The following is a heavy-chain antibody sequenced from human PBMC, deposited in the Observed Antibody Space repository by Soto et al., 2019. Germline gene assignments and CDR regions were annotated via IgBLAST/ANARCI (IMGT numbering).Heavy chain of an antibody. CDR3: AKNRAVAGRDYYFDY. CDR2: ISGSGGST. V-gene: IGHV3-23*01. D-gene: IGHD6-19*01. CDR1: GFTFSSYA. Sequence: EVQLLESGGGLVQPGGSLRLSCAASGFTFSSYAMSWVRQAPGKGLEWVSAISGSGGSTYYADSVKGRFTISRDNSKNTLYLQMKRLRAEDTAVYYCAKNRAVAGRDYYFDYWGQGTLVTVSS. J-gene: IGHJ4*02.